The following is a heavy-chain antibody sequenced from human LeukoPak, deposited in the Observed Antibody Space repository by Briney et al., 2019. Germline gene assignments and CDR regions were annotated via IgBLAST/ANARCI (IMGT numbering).Heavy chain of an antibody. CDR1: GFTFSSYS. CDR3: ARFQEPADAFDI. J-gene: IGHJ3*02. V-gene: IGHV3-21*01. D-gene: IGHD1-26*01. Sequence: PGGSLRLSCAASGFTFSSYSMNWVRQAPGKGLEWVSSISSSSSYIYYADSVKGRFTISRDNAKNSLYLQMNSLRAEDTAVYCCARFQEPADAFDIWGQGTMVTVSS. CDR2: ISSSSSYI.